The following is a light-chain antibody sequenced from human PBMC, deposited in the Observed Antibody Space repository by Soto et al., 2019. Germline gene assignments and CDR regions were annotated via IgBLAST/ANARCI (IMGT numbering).Light chain of an antibody. CDR1: QSVGTY. CDR2: GAS. CDR3: QQYNDWPRT. J-gene: IGKJ1*01. Sequence: EIVMTQSPATLSVSPGERATLSCRASQSVGTYLAWYQQKPCQAPRLLIYGASTRAAGISPRFSGGGSGTEFTLTISSLQSEDFAVYYCQQYNDWPRTFGQGTKVGIK. V-gene: IGKV3-15*01.